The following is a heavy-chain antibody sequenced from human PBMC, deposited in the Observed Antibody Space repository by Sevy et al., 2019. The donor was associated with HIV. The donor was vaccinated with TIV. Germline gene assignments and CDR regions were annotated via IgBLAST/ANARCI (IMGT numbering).Heavy chain of an antibody. CDR3: ARDGGYRLD. J-gene: IGHJ4*02. D-gene: IGHD2-2*01. CDR1: GFTVSSNY. V-gene: IGHV3-66*02. CDR2: IYSGGGT. Sequence: GGSLRLSCAASGFTVSSNYMSWVRQAPGKGLDWVSLIYSGGGTDYADSVKGRFTISRDSSKNTLYLQMNSLRTEDTAVYYRARDGGYRLDWGQGTLVTVSS.